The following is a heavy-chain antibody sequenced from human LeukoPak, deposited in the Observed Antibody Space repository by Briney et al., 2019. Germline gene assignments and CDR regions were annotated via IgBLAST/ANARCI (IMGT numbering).Heavy chain of an antibody. CDR3: ARAYGSGSYLY. Sequence: SETLSLTCAVYGGSFSGYYWSWIRQPPGKGLEWIGEINHSGSTNYNPSLKSRVTISVDTSKNQFSLKLSPVTAADTAVYYCARAYGSGSYLYWGQGTLVTVSS. CDR2: INHSGST. CDR1: GGSFSGYY. V-gene: IGHV4-34*01. D-gene: IGHD3-10*01. J-gene: IGHJ4*02.